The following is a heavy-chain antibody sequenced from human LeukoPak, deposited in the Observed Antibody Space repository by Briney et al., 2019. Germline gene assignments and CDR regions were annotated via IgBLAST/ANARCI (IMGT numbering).Heavy chain of an antibody. V-gene: IGHV4-34*01. CDR2: INHSGST. Sequence: PSETLSLTCAVYGGSFSGYYWSWIRQPPGKGLEWIGEINHSGSTNYTPSLKSRATISVDTSKNQFSLKLSSVTAADTAVYYCARGPQQQLGLRVYDYWGQGTLVTVSS. CDR1: GGSFSGYY. CDR3: ARGPQQQLGLRVYDY. D-gene: IGHD6-13*01. J-gene: IGHJ4*02.